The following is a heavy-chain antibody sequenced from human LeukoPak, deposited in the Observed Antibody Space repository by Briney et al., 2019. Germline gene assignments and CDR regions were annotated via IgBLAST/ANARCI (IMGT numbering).Heavy chain of an antibody. CDR2: ISGSGGST. Sequence: HPGGSLRLSCAASGFTFSSHAMGWVRQAPGKGLEWVSAISGSGGSTYYADSVKGRFTISRDNSKNTLYLQMNSLRAEDTAVYYCAKDMPQASSSWYKGYYGMDVWGQGTTVTVSS. D-gene: IGHD6-13*01. V-gene: IGHV3-23*01. CDR3: AKDMPQASSSWYKGYYGMDV. CDR1: GFTFSSHA. J-gene: IGHJ6*02.